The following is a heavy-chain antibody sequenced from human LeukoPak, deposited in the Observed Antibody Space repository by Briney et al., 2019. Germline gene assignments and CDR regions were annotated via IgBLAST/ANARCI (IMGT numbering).Heavy chain of an antibody. D-gene: IGHD1-1*01. V-gene: IGHV3-23*01. J-gene: IGHJ4*02. CDR3: AKKGQADDNGKPD. CDR2: ISRGVGTT. CDR1: GFTFSSYD. Sequence: SGGSLRLSCAASGFTFSSYDLSWVRQAPGKGLECVAAISRGVGTTYYADSVKGRFTISRDNSKNTLYLQMNDLRVDDTAVYYCAKKGQADDNGKPDWGQGALVTVSS.